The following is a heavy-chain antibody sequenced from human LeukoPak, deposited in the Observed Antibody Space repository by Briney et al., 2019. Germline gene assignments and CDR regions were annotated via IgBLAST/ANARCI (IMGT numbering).Heavy chain of an antibody. J-gene: IGHJ4*02. Sequence: PGGSLRLSCAASGFTFSSYGMHWVRQAPGKGLEWVAVIWYGGSNKYYADSVKGRFTISRDNSKNTLYLQMNSLRAEDTAVYYCAREEYQLKRYFDYWGQGTLVTVSS. CDR2: IWYGGSNK. CDR1: GFTFSSYG. D-gene: IGHD2-2*01. CDR3: AREEYQLKRYFDY. V-gene: IGHV3-33*01.